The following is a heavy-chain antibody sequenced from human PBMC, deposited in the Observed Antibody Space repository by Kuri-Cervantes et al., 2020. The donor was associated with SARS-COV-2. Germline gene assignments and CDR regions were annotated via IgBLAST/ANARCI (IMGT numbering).Heavy chain of an antibody. CDR2: ITRSSSYI. CDR3: ARGEALYYYMDV. J-gene: IGHJ6*03. CDR1: GFTFSSYS. Sequence: GGSLRLSCAASGFTFSSYSMNWVRQAPGKGLEWVSSITRSSSYIYYADSVKGRFAISRDNAKNSLYLQMNSLRAEDTAVYYCARGEALYYYMDVWDKGATVTVSS. V-gene: IGHV3-21*04.